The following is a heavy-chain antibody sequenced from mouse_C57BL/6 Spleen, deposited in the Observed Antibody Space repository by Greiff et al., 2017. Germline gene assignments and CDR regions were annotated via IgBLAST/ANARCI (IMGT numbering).Heavy chain of an antibody. CDR3: ASPSWDETSDAMDY. CDR1: GYTFTSYW. CDR2: IDPSDSYT. D-gene: IGHD4-1*01. J-gene: IGHJ4*01. V-gene: IGHV1-50*01. Sequence: QVQLQQPGAELVKPGASVKLSCKASGYTFTSYWMQWVKQRPGQGLEWIGEIDPSDSYTNYNQKFKGKATLTVDTSSSTAYMQLSSLKSEDSAVYYCASPSWDETSDAMDYWGQGTSVTVSS.